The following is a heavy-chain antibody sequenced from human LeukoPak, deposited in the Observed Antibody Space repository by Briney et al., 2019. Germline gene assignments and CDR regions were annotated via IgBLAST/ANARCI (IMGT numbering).Heavy chain of an antibody. CDR2: IYHSGST. CDR1: GGSISSHNW. Sequence: SGTLSLTCAVSGGSISSHNWWSWVRQPPGRGLEWIGEIYHSGSTNYNPSLKSRVTISVDKSKNQFSLKLNSVTAADTAVYYCAPLGYCSGDDCHRPYWGRGALVTVSS. J-gene: IGHJ4*02. D-gene: IGHD2-15*01. V-gene: IGHV4-4*02. CDR3: APLGYCSGDDCHRPY.